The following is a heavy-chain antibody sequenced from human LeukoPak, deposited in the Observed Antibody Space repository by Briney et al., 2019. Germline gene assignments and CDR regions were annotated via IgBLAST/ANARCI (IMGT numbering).Heavy chain of an antibody. D-gene: IGHD3-16*01. V-gene: IGHV1-2*02. CDR2: INPSSGGT. CDR3: AGEQPPEYYYYALDV. J-gene: IGHJ6*04. Sequence: ASVKVSCKASGYTFTSYYIHWVRQAPGRGLEWMGWINPSSGGTTYAQKFQGRVTMTRDKSISTAYMELSRLRSDDAAVYYCAGEQPPEYYYYALDVWGEGATVTVSS. CDR1: GYTFTSYY.